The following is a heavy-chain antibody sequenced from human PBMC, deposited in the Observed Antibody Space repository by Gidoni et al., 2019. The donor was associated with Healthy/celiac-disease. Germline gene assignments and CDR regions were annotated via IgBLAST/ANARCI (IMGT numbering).Heavy chain of an antibody. V-gene: IGHV3-7*01. D-gene: IGHD2-8*01. J-gene: IGHJ2*01. CDR1: GFTFSSYW. CDR3: ARKGCTNGVCYLSYWYFDL. Sequence: EVQLVESGGGLVQPGGSLRLSCAASGFTFSSYWMSWVRQAPGKGLEWVANIKQDGSEKYYVDSVKGRFTISRDNAKNSLYLQMNSLRAEDTAVYYCARKGCTNGVCYLSYWYFDLWGRGTLVTVSS. CDR2: IKQDGSEK.